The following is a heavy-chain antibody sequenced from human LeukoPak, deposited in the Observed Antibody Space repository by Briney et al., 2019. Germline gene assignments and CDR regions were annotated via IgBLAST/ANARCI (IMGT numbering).Heavy chain of an antibody. D-gene: IGHD2-2*01. V-gene: IGHV4-30-2*01. J-gene: IGHJ3*02. CDR2: IYHSGST. Sequence: PSETLSLTCTVSGGSISSGGYYWSWIRQPPGKGLEWIGYIYHSGSTYYNPSLKSRVTISVDRSKNQFSLKLSSVTAADTAVYYCARESSTSHSHAFDIWGQGTMVTVSS. CDR3: ARESSTSHSHAFDI. CDR1: GGSISSGGYY.